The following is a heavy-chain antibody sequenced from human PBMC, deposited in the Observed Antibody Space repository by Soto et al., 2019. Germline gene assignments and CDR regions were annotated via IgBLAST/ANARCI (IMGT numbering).Heavy chain of an antibody. Sequence: HPGGSLRLSCAASGFTFDDYAMHWVRQAPGKGLEWVSGINWNSGRIGYADSVKGRFTISRDNAKTSLYLQMNSLRAEDTALYYCAKDRGSGSYAANYQYYGMDVWGQGTTVTVSS. J-gene: IGHJ6*02. CDR1: GFTFDDYA. CDR3: AKDRGSGSYAANYQYYGMDV. V-gene: IGHV3-9*01. D-gene: IGHD3-10*01. CDR2: INWNSGRI.